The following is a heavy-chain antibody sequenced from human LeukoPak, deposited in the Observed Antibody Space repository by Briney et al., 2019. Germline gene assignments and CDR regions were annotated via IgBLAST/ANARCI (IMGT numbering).Heavy chain of an antibody. J-gene: IGHJ6*03. CDR3: ASGYYMDV. Sequence: GGSLRLSCAASGFTFSNYWMHWVRQAPGKGLVWVSCINSDGSSTTYADSVKGRFTITRDNAKNTLYLQMNSPRAEDTAVYYCASGYYMDVWGKGTTVTVSS. CDR2: INSDGSST. V-gene: IGHV3-74*01. CDR1: GFTFSNYW.